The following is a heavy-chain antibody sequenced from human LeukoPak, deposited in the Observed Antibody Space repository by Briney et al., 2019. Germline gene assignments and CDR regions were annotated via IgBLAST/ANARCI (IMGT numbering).Heavy chain of an antibody. J-gene: IGHJ6*03. Sequence: GGSLRLSCTAAGLTFNNYAMSWVRQAPGKGLEWVSRINTDGSSTSYAGSMKGRFTISRDNAKNTLYLQMNSLRAEDTAVYYCARDVYSNYFRYYYMDVWGKGTTVTVSS. V-gene: IGHV3-74*01. D-gene: IGHD4-11*01. CDR1: GLTFNNYA. CDR2: INTDGSST. CDR3: ARDVYSNYFRYYYMDV.